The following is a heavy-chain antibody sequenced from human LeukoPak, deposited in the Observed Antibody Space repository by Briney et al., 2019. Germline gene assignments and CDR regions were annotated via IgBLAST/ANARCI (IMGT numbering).Heavy chain of an antibody. CDR2: ISYDESAK. V-gene: IGHV3-30*18. D-gene: IGHD2-15*01. CDR1: GFTFSNYG. CDR3: AKGVVAATNAAYYGMDV. Sequence: GGSLRLSCAASGFTFSNYGMHWVRQAPGKGLEWVAVISYDESAKYSADSVKGRFTSSRDNSKNTLYLQMNSLRPEDTAVYYCAKGVVAATNAAYYGMDVWGQGTTVTVSS. J-gene: IGHJ6*02.